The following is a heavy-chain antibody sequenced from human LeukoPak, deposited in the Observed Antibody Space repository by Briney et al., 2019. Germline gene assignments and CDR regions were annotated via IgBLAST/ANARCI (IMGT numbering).Heavy chain of an antibody. V-gene: IGHV4-39*07. J-gene: IGHJ5*02. CDR3: ARVASRFGDYGDWGWFDP. D-gene: IGHD4-17*01. CDR1: GGSISSSSYY. CDR2: IYYSGST. Sequence: SETLSLTCTVSGGSISSSSYYWGWIRQPPGKGLEWIGSIYYSGSTYYNPSLKSRVTISVDTSKNQFSLKLSSVTAADTAVYYCARVASRFGDYGDWGWFDPWGQGTLVTVSS.